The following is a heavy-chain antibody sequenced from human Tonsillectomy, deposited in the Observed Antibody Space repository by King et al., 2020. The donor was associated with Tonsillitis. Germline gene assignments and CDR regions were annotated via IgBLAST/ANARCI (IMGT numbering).Heavy chain of an antibody. CDR2: ISGDGGST. D-gene: IGHD3-22*01. Sequence: VQLVESGGGVVQPGGSLRLSCAASGFTFDDYAMHWVRQAPGKGLEWVSLISGDGGSTSYADSVKGRFTISRDNSKNSLYLQMNSLTTEDTALYFCAKSYYSDSSRYYHDWYFDLWGRGTLVTVSS. CDR1: GFTFDDYA. J-gene: IGHJ2*01. CDR3: AKSYYSDSSRYYHDWYFDL. V-gene: IGHV3-43*02.